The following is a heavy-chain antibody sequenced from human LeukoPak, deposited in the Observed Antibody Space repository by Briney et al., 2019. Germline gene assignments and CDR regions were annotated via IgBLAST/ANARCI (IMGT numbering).Heavy chain of an antibody. Sequence: PSETLSLTCAVYGGSSSGYYWSWIRQPPGKGLEWIGEINHSGSTNYNPSLKSRVTISVDTSKNQFSLKLSSVTAADTAVYYCARETNSLLDYWGQGTLVTVSS. J-gene: IGHJ4*02. V-gene: IGHV4-34*01. D-gene: IGHD1-14*01. CDR2: INHSGST. CDR3: ARETNSLLDY. CDR1: GGSSSGYY.